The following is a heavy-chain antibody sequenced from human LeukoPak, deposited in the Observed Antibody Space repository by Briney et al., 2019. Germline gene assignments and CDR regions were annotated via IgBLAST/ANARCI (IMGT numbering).Heavy chain of an antibody. CDR1: GGSMSSYY. D-gene: IGHD6-13*01. Sequence: SKTLSLTCTVSGGSMSSYYWSWIRQPPGKGLEWIGYIYYSGSTNYIPSLKGRVTISVDTSKTQFPLKLSSVTAAATAVYYCPRAPYSSSWYYFDYWGQGNLVTVSS. CDR2: IYYSGST. CDR3: PRAPYSSSWYYFDY. J-gene: IGHJ4*02. V-gene: IGHV4-59*01.